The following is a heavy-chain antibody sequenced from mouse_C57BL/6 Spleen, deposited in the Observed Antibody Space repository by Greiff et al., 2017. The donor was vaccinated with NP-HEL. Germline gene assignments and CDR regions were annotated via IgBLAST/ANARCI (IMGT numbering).Heavy chain of an antibody. D-gene: IGHD1-1*01. CDR2: INPSNGGT. CDR3: ARSTPYYYGLYYFDY. J-gene: IGHJ2*01. V-gene: IGHV1-53*01. Sequence: QVQLQQPGTELVKPGASVKLSCKASGYTFTSYWMHWVKQRPGQGLEWIGNINPSNGGTNYNEKFKSKATLTVDKSSSPAYMQLSSLTSEDSAVYYCARSTPYYYGLYYFDYWGQGTTLTVSS. CDR1: GYTFTSYW.